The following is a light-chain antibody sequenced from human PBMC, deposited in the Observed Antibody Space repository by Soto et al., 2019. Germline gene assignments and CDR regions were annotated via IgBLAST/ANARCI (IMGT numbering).Light chain of an antibody. V-gene: IGKV1-17*01. CDR1: QGIRNE. CDR3: LQVNSFPYT. CDR2: AAS. J-gene: IGKJ2*01. Sequence: DIQMTQSPPSLSASVGDRVTITCRASQGIRNELGWYQQKPGKAPKRLIYAASGLHSGVSSRFSGSGSGTEFTLTISSLQPEDFATYYCLQVNSFPYTFGQGTKLEVK.